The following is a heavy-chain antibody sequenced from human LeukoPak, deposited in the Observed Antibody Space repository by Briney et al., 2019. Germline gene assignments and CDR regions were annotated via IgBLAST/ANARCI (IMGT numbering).Heavy chain of an antibody. D-gene: IGHD3-3*01. Sequence: GGSLRLSCAASGFIFSTSPMHWVRQAPGKGLEWVSIISSDGTIKYYADSVKGRFTISRDNSKNTLYLQMNSLRAEDTAVYYCAKDGLAYYDPGKIWGQGTLVTVSS. CDR1: GFIFSTSP. J-gene: IGHJ4*02. V-gene: IGHV3-30-3*02. CDR2: ISSDGTIK. CDR3: AKDGLAYYDPGKI.